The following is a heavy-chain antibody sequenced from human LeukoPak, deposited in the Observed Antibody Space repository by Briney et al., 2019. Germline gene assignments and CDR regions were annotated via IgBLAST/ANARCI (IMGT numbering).Heavy chain of an antibody. CDR3: AKDGTIDCSSTSCCGPLDY. D-gene: IGHD2-2*01. V-gene: IGHV3-43D*03. CDR1: GFTFDDYA. Sequence: PGGSLRLSCAASGFTFDDYAMHWVRQAPGKGLEWVSLISWDGGSTYYADSVKGRFTISRDNSKNSLYLQMNSLRAEDTALYYCAKDGTIDCSSTSCCGPLDYWGQGTLVTVSS. J-gene: IGHJ4*02. CDR2: ISWDGGST.